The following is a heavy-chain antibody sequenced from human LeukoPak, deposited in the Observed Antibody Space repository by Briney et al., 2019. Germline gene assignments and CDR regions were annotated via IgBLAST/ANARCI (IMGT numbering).Heavy chain of an antibody. J-gene: IGHJ1*01. CDR1: GFTFSDYY. CDR3: ASLTYYFDSSGYYPGYFQH. CDR2: ISSGNSDT. Sequence: GGSLRLSCAASGFTFSDYYMSWIRQAPGKGLEWVSYISSGNSDTNYADSVKGRFYADSVKGRFTISRDNAKNSLYLQMNSLRAEDTAVYYCASLTYYFDSSGYYPGYFQHWGQGTLVTVSS. V-gene: IGHV3-11*03. D-gene: IGHD3-22*01.